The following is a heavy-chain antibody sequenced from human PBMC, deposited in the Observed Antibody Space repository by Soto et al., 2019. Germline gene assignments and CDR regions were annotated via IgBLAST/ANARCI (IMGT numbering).Heavy chain of an antibody. Sequence: QVQLLQSGAAVKKPGASVKISCKASGYTFTSFAMHWVRQAPGQRLGWMGWINAGNGNTKYSQSFQGIIPITGDTSASTAYTELSSLRSEDTAVYYCARGSSDWFPYFHYWAQGTLVTVSS. CDR2: INAGNGNT. CDR3: ARGSSDWFPYFHY. D-gene: IGHD3-9*01. V-gene: IGHV1-3*01. CDR1: GYTFTSFA. J-gene: IGHJ4*02.